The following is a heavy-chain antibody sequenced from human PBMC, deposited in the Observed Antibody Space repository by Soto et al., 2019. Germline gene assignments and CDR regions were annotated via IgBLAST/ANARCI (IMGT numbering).Heavy chain of an antibody. D-gene: IGHD3-22*01. J-gene: IGHJ4*02. V-gene: IGHV3-15*01. CDR1: GFTFSNAW. CDR2: IKSKTDGGTT. CDR3: TTDITMIVVVQHDY. Sequence: GGSLRLSCAASGFTFSNAWMSWVRQAPGKGLEWVGRIKSKTDGGTTDYAAPVKGRFTISRDDSKNTLYLQMNSLKTEDTAVYYCTTDITMIVVVQHDYWGQGTLVTVSS.